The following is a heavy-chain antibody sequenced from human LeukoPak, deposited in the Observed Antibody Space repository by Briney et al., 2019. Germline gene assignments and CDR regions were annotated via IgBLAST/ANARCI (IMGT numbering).Heavy chain of an antibody. CDR3: ARAPSEIGGYYPEYFRH. CDR2: IKSDGRT. CDR1: GFTLSSYW. Sequence: GGSLRLSCAASGFTLSSYWMHWVRQAPGKGLVWVSRIKSDGRTNYADSVKGRFTISRDNAKNTVSLQMNSLRAEDTGVYYCARAPSEIGGYYPEYFRHWGQGTLVIVSP. J-gene: IGHJ1*01. D-gene: IGHD3-22*01. V-gene: IGHV3-74*01.